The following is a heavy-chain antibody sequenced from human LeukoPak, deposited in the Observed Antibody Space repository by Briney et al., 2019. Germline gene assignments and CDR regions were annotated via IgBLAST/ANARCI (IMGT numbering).Heavy chain of an antibody. V-gene: IGHV1-46*01. CDR2: INPSGGST. CDR1: GYTFTSYY. CDR3: ARDPDYDSSGYYYHFDY. J-gene: IGHJ4*02. Sequence: ASVKVSCKASGYTFTSYYMHWVRQAPGQGLEWMGIINPSGGSTSYAQKFQGRVTVTRDMSTSTVYMELSSLRSEDTAVYYCARDPDYDSSGYYYHFDYWGQGTLVTVSS. D-gene: IGHD3-22*01.